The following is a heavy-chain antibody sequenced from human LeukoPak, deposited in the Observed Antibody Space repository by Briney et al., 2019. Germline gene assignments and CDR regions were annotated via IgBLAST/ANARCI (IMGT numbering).Heavy chain of an antibody. V-gene: IGHV1-18*01. CDR2: ISGYNGDT. D-gene: IGHD6-19*01. CDR1: GYSFTSFG. J-gene: IGHJ4*02. Sequence: ASVTVSCKSSGYSFTSFGVSWGGQAPGQGGEGRGGISGYNGDTIFPQKLQGRLALTTATSTSTSYLELTGLRSDGTAVYYCARDQKVGLTYSSGWLDYWGQGTLVTVS. CDR3: ARDQKVGLTYSSGWLDY.